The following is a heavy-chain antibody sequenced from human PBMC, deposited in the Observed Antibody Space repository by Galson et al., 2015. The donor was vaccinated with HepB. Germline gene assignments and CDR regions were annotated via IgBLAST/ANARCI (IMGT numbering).Heavy chain of an antibody. CDR2: IKGDGSST. CDR1: GFTFSSNW. CDR3: ARDYSR. V-gene: IGHV3-74*01. D-gene: IGHD6-13*01. J-gene: IGHJ4*02. Sequence: SLRLSCAASGFTFSSNWMHWVRQAPGKGPVWVSRIKGDGSSTSYADPVKGRFTISGDNAKNTLYLQMNSLRAEDTAVYYCARDYSRWGQGTLVTVSS.